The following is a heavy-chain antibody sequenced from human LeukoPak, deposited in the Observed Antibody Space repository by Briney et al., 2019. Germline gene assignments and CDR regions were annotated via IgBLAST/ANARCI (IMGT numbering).Heavy chain of an antibody. CDR1: GFTFSSYG. V-gene: IGHV3-23*01. CDR3: AKGAPNMNYFYMDV. D-gene: IGHD2/OR15-2a*01. J-gene: IGHJ6*03. Sequence: PGGSLRLSCAASGFTFSSYGMHWVRQAPGKGLEWVSFISGTGVTTYYAESVKGRFTISRDSSKNTLYLEMNNLRAEDTALYYCAKGAPNMNYFYMDVWGKGTTVTV. CDR2: ISGTGVTT.